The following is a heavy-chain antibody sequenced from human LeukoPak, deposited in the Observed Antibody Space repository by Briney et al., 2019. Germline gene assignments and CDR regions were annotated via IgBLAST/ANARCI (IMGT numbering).Heavy chain of an antibody. CDR2: INSDGSST. V-gene: IGHV3-74*01. Sequence: PGGSLRLSCAASGFTFSSYWMQCVRRARGKGVVWFSRINSDGSSTNYADSVKGRFTISRDNAKNTLYLQVKSLRAEDTAVYYCARGPSGWGSLDSWGQGTLVTVSS. D-gene: IGHD7-27*01. CDR1: GFTFSSYW. J-gene: IGHJ4*02. CDR3: ARGPSGWGSLDS.